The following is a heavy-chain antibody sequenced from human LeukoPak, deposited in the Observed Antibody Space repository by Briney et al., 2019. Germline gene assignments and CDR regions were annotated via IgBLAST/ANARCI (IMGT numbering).Heavy chain of an antibody. D-gene: IGHD3-22*01. CDR2: INPSGGST. CDR1: GYTFTGYY. CDR3: ARADSYYDSSGYYFYLDY. V-gene: IGHV1-46*01. Sequence: ASVKVSCKASGYTFTGYYMHWVRQAPGQGLEWMGIINPSGGSTSYAQKFQGRVTMTRDTSTSTVYMELSSLRSEDTAVYYCARADSYYDSSGYYFYLDYWGQGTLVTVSS. J-gene: IGHJ4*02.